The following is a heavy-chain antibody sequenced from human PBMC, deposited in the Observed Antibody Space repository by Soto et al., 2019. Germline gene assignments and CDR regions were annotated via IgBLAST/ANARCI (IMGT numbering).Heavy chain of an antibody. CDR1: GGSISSGGYY. Sequence: PSETLSLTCTVSGGSISSGGYYWSWIRQHPGKGLEWIGYIYYSGSTYYNPSLKSRVTISVDTSKNQFSLKLSSVTAADTAVYYCARGTTVLFDYWGQGTLVTVSS. CDR2: IYYSGST. V-gene: IGHV4-31*03. CDR3: ARGTTVLFDY. J-gene: IGHJ4*02. D-gene: IGHD4-17*01.